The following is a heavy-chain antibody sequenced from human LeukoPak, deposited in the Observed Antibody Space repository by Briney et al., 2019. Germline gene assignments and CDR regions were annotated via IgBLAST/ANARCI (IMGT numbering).Heavy chain of an antibody. D-gene: IGHD4-17*01. CDR3: ASFRSVTTADAFDI. V-gene: IGHV4-59*01. J-gene: IGHJ3*02. Sequence: SETLSLTCTVSGGSISSYYWSWIRQPPGKGLEWIGYIYYSGSTNYNPSLKSRVTISVDTSKNQFSLKLSSVTAADTAVYYCASFRSVTTADAFDIWGQGTMVTVSS. CDR1: GGSISSYY. CDR2: IYYSGST.